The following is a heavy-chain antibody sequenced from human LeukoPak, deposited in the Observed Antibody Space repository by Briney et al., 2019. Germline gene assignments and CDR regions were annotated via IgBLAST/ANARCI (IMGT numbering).Heavy chain of an antibody. V-gene: IGHV1-3*01. CDR1: GYSFTRHV. CDR2: IKVANGDT. D-gene: IGHD3-10*01. J-gene: IGHJ4*02. CDR3: ERELTRFGELDF. Sequence: ASVRVSCKTSGYSFTRHVLHWVRQAPGQGLEWMGWIKVANGDTKYSERFQGRVTFVRDASATTVYMDLSSLTSEDTALYYCERELTRFGELDFWGQGTLVTVSS.